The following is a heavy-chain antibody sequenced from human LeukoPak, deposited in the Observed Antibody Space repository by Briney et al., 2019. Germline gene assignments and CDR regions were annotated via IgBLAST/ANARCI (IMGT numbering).Heavy chain of an antibody. CDR2: MNPNSGRT. CDR1: GYTLTSYD. D-gene: IGHD6-13*01. J-gene: IGHJ4*02. Sequence: GASVKVSCKASGYTLTSYDINWVRQATGQGLEWMGWMNPNSGRTGYAQNFQGRITITRNTSISTAYMELSRLRSDDTAVYYCARASSWYEGNYFDYWGQGTLVTVSS. V-gene: IGHV1-8*01. CDR3: ARASSWYEGNYFDY.